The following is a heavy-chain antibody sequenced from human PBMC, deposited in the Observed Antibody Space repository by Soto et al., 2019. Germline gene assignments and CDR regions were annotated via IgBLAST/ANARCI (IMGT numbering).Heavy chain of an antibody. V-gene: IGHV1-18*01. D-gene: IGHD6-19*01. J-gene: IGHJ3*02. CDR2: ISAYNGNT. CDR3: ARDRPFIAVAVYDAFDI. CDR1: GYTFTSYG. Sequence: ASVKVSCKASGYTFTSYGISWVRQAPGQGLEWMGWISAYNGNTNYAQKLQGRVTMTTDTSTSTAYMELRSLRSDDTAVYYCARDRPFIAVAVYDAFDIWGQGTMVTVSS.